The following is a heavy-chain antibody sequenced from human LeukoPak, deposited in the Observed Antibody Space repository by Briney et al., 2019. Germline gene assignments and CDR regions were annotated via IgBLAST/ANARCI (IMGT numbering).Heavy chain of an antibody. CDR1: GGSFSGYY. J-gene: IGHJ4*02. Sequence: PSETLSLTCAVYGGSFSGYYWSWIRQPPGKGLEWIGEINHSGSTNYNPSLKSRVTISVDTSKNQFSLKLSSVTAADTAVYYCARGRYYYVSGSYLGYWGQGTLVTVSS. CDR2: INHSGST. V-gene: IGHV4-34*01. D-gene: IGHD3-10*01. CDR3: ARGRYYYVSGSYLGY.